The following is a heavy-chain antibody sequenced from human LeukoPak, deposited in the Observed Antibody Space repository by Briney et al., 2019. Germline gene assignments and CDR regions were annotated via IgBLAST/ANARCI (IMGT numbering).Heavy chain of an antibody. Sequence: GASVKVSCKASGYTFTNYYLHWVRQAPGQGLEWMGILNPGGGSRNYAQKFQGRVTMTRDTSTSTVYMELSSLRSEDTAVYYCARVVAAAGYSVYWGQGTLVTVSS. J-gene: IGHJ4*02. CDR2: LNPGGGSR. CDR3: ARVVAAAGYSVY. V-gene: IGHV1-46*01. D-gene: IGHD6-13*01. CDR1: GYTFTNYY.